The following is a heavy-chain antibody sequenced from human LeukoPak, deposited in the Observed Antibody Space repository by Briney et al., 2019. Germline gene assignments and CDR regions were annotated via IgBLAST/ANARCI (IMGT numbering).Heavy chain of an antibody. CDR1: GGSISSYY. CDR2: IYYSGST. CDR3: ARNRHPYVYFDY. D-gene: IGHD1-14*01. J-gene: IGHJ4*02. Sequence: KPSETLSLTCTVSGGSISSYYWSWIRQPPGKGREWFGYIYYSGSTNYNPSLKRRVTISVDTSKNQFSLKLSSVTAADTAVYYCARNRHPYVYFDYWGQGTLVTVSS. V-gene: IGHV4-59*01.